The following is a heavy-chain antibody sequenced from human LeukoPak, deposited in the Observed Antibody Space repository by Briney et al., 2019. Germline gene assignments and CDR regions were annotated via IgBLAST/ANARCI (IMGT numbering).Heavy chain of an antibody. CDR2: ISGRSGST. CDR1: GFTFSSYG. D-gene: IGHD5-12*01. CDR3: ARDYLAKWIDY. J-gene: IGHJ4*02. Sequence: GGSLRLSCAASGFTFSSYGMSWVRQAPGKGLEWVSAISGRSGSTYYADSVKGRFTISRDNAKNSLYLQMHSLRAEDTAVYYCARDYLAKWIDYWGQGTLVTVSS. V-gene: IGHV3-21*01.